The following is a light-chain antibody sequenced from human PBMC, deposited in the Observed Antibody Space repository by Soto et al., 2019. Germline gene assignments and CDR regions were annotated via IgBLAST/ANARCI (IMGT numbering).Light chain of an antibody. J-gene: IGLJ3*02. Sequence: QSVLAQPASVSGSPGQSITISCTGTSSDVGGYNYVSWYQQHPGKAPKLMIYDVTNRLSGVSNRFSGSKSGYTASLTISGLQAEDEADYYCSSYTSSSTPLVFGGGTKVTVL. CDR3: SSYTSSSTPLV. CDR2: DVT. CDR1: SSDVGGYNY. V-gene: IGLV2-14*01.